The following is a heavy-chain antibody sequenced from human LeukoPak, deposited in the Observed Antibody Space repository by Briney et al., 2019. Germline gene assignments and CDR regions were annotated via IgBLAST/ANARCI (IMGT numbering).Heavy chain of an antibody. CDR2: VNNSGST. V-gene: IGHV4-34*01. CDR1: GGFLSVYS. CDR3: ARGKGHSSRQLVRYSYYYYYMDV. Sequence: SQTMSLTCAVYGGFLSVYSSGCIRQPPEKGMEWIGEVNNSGSTNYNPSLKSRVTISVYTSKNQFSLKLSSVTAADTAVYYCARGKGHSSRQLVRYSYYYYYMDVWGKGTTVTVSS. J-gene: IGHJ6*03. D-gene: IGHD6-13*01.